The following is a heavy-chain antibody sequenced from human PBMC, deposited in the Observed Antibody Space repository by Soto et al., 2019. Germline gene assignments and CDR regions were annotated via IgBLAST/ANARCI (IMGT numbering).Heavy chain of an antibody. CDR3: ASLYRDELGIDY. V-gene: IGHV3-30-3*01. CDR1: GFTFSSYA. J-gene: IGHJ4*02. D-gene: IGHD7-27*01. Sequence: GGSLRLSCAASGFTFSSYAMHWVRQAPGKGLEWVAVISYDGSNKYYADSVKGRFTISRDNSKNTLYLQMNSLRAEDTAVYYCASLYRDELGIDYWGQGTLVTVSS. CDR2: ISYDGSNK.